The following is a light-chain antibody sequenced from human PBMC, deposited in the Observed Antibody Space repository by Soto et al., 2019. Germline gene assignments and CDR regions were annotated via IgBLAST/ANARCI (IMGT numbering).Light chain of an antibody. CDR1: QSVRSNY. Sequence: ELVLTQSPCTLSLSPGERATLSCRASQSVRSNYLAWYQQKPGQAPRLLIFGASSRATGIPDRFSGSGSGTGFTLTISRVESEDFAVYFCQQYGSSPLAFGGGTKVEIK. CDR2: GAS. V-gene: IGKV3-20*01. CDR3: QQYGSSPLA. J-gene: IGKJ4*01.